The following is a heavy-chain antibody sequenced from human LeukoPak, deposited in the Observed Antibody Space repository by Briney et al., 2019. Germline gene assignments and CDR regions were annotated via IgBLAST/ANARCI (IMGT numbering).Heavy chain of an antibody. CDR3: VRLASGLIDY. D-gene: IGHD6-19*01. CDR1: GGSIDNSHYY. V-gene: IGHV4-39*01. Sequence: SETLSLTCTVSGGSIDNSHYYWGWIRRPAGKGLEWIASIHYSGSTHYNPSLKSRVTISVDTSKNQFSLKLSSVTAADTAVYYCVRLASGLIDYWGQGTLVTVSS. J-gene: IGHJ4*02. CDR2: IHYSGST.